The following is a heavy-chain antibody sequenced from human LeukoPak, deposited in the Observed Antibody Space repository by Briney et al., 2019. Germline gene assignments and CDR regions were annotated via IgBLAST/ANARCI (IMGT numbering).Heavy chain of an antibody. D-gene: IGHD2-15*01. Sequence: SETLSLTCAVYGGSFSGYYWSWIRQPPGKGLEWIGEINHSGSTNYNPSLKSRVTISVDTSKNQFSLKLSSVTAADTAVYYCARIGYCSGGSCPHWGQGTLVIVSS. CDR1: GGSFSGYY. V-gene: IGHV4-34*01. CDR2: INHSGST. J-gene: IGHJ4*02. CDR3: ARIGYCSGGSCPH.